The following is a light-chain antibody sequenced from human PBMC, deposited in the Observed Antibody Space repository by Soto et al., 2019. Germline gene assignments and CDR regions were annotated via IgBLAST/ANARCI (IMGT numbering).Light chain of an antibody. CDR3: QQYGSSPLT. Sequence: EIVLTQSPGTLSLSPGERATLSCRASQSVSNSYLAWYQQKPGQAPRLLISGASSRATGIPDRFSGSGSGTDFTLTISRLEPGDFAVYYCQQYGSSPLTFGGGTKVEIK. CDR1: QSVSNSY. J-gene: IGKJ4*01. V-gene: IGKV3-20*01. CDR2: GAS.